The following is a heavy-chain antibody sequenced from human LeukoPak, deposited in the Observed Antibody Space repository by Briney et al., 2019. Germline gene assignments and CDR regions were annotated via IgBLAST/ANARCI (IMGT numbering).Heavy chain of an antibody. CDR2: IYTSGST. Sequence: SETLSLTCTVSGGSISSYYWSWIRQPAGKGLEWIGRIYTSGSTNYNPSLKSRVTMSVDTSKSQFSLKLSSVTAADTAVYYCARGPAAAGTPDYWGQGTLVTVSS. CDR3: ARGPAAAGTPDY. J-gene: IGHJ4*02. V-gene: IGHV4-4*07. D-gene: IGHD6-13*01. CDR1: GGSISSYY.